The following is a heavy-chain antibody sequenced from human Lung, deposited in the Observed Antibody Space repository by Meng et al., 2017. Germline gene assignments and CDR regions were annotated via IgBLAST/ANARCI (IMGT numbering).Heavy chain of an antibody. J-gene: IGHJ4*02. CDR3: ARGPTTMAHDFDY. D-gene: IGHD4-11*01. Sequence: VPLQQGGAGLLKPSETPSLTCVVSGGSFSDYYWSWIRQPPGKGLEWIGEIHHSGSTNYNPSLESRATISVDTSQNNLSLKLSSVTAADSAVYYCARGPTTMAHDFDYWGQGTLVTVSS. CDR1: GGSFSDYY. CDR2: IHHSGST. V-gene: IGHV4-34*01.